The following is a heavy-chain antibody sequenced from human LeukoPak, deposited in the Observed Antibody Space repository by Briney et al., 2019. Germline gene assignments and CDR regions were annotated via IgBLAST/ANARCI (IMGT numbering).Heavy chain of an antibody. CDR2: IIPIFGTA. CDR3: ASDRLGYQLLFDY. Sequence: SVKVSCKASGGTFSSYAISWVRQAPGQGLEWMGGIIPIFGTANYAQKFQGRVTITADESTSTAYMELSSLRSEDTAVYYCASDRLGYQLLFDYWGQGTLATVSS. V-gene: IGHV1-69*01. J-gene: IGHJ4*02. D-gene: IGHD2-2*01. CDR1: GGTFSSYA.